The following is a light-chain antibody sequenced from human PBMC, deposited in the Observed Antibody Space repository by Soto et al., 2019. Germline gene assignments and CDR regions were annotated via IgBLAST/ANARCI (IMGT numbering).Light chain of an antibody. CDR2: GAS. J-gene: IGKJ1*01. V-gene: IGKV3-20*01. Sequence: EVVLTQSPDTLSVFPGERATLPCQASRSVASNLAWYQHKPGQGPRLLLYGASTRASGIPARFTGSGSGTDFTLTISRLEPEDSAVYYCHQYGRSPPWTFGQGTKVDI. CDR1: RSVASN. CDR3: HQYGRSPPWT.